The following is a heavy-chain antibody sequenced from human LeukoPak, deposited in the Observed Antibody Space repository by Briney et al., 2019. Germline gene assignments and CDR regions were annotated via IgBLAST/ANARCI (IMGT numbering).Heavy chain of an antibody. CDR2: INPNSGNT. CDR1: GYTFTGYY. V-gene: IGHV1-8*02. CDR3: ARAGLLIAAAGNFPGY. J-gene: IGHJ4*02. D-gene: IGHD6-13*01. Sequence: GASVKVSCKASGYTFTGYYMHWVRQAPGQGLEWMGWINPNSGNTGYAQKFQGRVTMTRNTSISTAYMELSSLRSEDTAVYYCARAGLLIAAAGNFPGYWGQGTLVTVSS.